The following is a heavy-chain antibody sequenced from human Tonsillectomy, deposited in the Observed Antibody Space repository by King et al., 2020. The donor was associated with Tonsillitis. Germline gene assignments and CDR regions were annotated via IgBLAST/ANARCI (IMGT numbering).Heavy chain of an antibody. CDR3: AGDRPYCGGDCFHWYFDL. CDR2: ISAYNSNT. J-gene: IGHJ2*01. D-gene: IGHD2-21*01. V-gene: IGHV1-18*01. Sequence: QLVQSGAEVKKPGASVKVSCKASGYIFTSYGISWVRQAPGQGLEWMGWISAYNSNTNYAQKLQGRVTMTTDTSTNTAYMELRSLRSDDTAVYYCAGDRPYCGGDCFHWYFDLWGRGTLVTVSS. CDR1: GYIFTSYG.